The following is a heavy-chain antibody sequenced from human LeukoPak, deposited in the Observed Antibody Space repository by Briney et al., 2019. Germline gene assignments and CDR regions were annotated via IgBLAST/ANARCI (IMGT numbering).Heavy chain of an antibody. J-gene: IGHJ4*02. CDR2: IAGSDGFT. CDR1: GFPFSYYA. CDR3: VRSLDY. Sequence: GGSLRLSCAASGFPFSYYAMNWVRQARGKGLEWVSVIAGSDGFTQYADSVKGRFTISRDNSKNTVYLQMNRLRVEDTALYYCVRSLDYWGQGTLVTVSS. V-gene: IGHV3-23*01.